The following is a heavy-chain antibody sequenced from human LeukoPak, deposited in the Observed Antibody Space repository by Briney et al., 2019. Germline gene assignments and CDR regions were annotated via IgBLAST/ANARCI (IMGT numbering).Heavy chain of an antibody. CDR3: ARDTHAYCGGDCCFKDAFDI. CDR2: ISSSSSYI. V-gene: IGHV3-21*01. CDR1: GFTFSSYS. J-gene: IGHJ3*02. D-gene: IGHD2-21*02. Sequence: GGSLRLSCAASGFTFSSYSMNWVRQAPGKGLEWVSSISSSSSYIYYADSVKGRFTISRDNAKNSLYLQMNSLRAEDTAVYYCARDTHAYCGGDCCFKDAFDIWGQGTMVTVSS.